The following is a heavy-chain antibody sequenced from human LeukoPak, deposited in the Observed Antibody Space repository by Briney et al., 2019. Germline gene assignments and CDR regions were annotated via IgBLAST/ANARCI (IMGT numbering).Heavy chain of an antibody. CDR1: GFTFSSSW. CDR3: ARRHTRNAFDI. V-gene: IGHV3-7*01. Sequence: PGGSLRLSCAASGFTFSSSWMSWVRQAPGKGLEWVANIKQDGSEKNYVDSVKGRFTISRDNAKNSLYLQMNSLRAEDTAVYYCARRHTRNAFDIWGQGTMVTVSS. CDR2: IKQDGSEK. J-gene: IGHJ3*02. D-gene: IGHD2-2*02.